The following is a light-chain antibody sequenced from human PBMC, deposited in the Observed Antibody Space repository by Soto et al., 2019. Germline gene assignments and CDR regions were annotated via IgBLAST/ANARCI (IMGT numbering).Light chain of an antibody. Sequence: EIVMTQSPATLSVSPGERASLSYRASQSVRSYLAWYQRKPGQAPRLLMYGASTRATGIPARFSGSGSGTEFILTISSLQSEDFAVYYCQQYSKWPLTFGGGTKVDIK. CDR3: QQYSKWPLT. CDR1: QSVRSY. CDR2: GAS. V-gene: IGKV3-15*01. J-gene: IGKJ4*01.